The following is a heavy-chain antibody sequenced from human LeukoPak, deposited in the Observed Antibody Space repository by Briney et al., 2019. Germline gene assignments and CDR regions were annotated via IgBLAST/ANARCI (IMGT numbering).Heavy chain of an antibody. D-gene: IGHD6-19*01. CDR3: ARTRPRYSSGFYQGDY. CDR1: GGTFTSYA. J-gene: IGHJ4*02. V-gene: IGHV1-69*05. Sequence: SVKVSCKASGGTFTSYAIRWGRQAPGQGVERMGGIIRIFATANYAQKSQRRVTSPTDESTSTAYVELSSLRSEDTAVYYCARTRPRYSSGFYQGDYWGQGTLVTVSS. CDR2: IIRIFATA.